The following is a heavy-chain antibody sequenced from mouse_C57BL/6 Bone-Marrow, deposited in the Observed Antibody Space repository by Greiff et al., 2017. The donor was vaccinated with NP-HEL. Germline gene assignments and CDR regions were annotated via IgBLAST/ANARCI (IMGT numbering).Heavy chain of an antibody. J-gene: IGHJ4*01. V-gene: IGHV5-9-1*02. D-gene: IGHD2-3*01. Sequence: EVKLVESGAGLVKPGGSLKLSCAASGFTFSSYAMSWVRQTPEKGLEWVGYISRGGDYIYYADTVKGRFTLSRDNARNTLYLQMSSLKSEDTAMYYCTRDFDGYYPYYYAMDYWGQGTSVTVSS. CDR2: ISRGGDYI. CDR3: TRDFDGYYPYYYAMDY. CDR1: GFTFSSYA.